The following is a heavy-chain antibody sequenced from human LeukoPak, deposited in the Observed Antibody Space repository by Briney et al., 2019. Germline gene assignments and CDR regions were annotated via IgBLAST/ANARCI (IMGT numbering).Heavy chain of an antibody. CDR2: IKQDGSEK. CDR1: GFTFSSYG. V-gene: IGHV3-7*01. CDR3: ARDQGYDYGGNPHYFDY. J-gene: IGHJ4*02. D-gene: IGHD4-23*01. Sequence: GGSLRLSCAASGFTFSSYGMHWVRQAPGKGLEWVANIKQDGSEKYYVDSVKGRFTISRDNAKNSLYLQMNSLRAEDTAVYYCARDQGYDYGGNPHYFDYWGQGTLVTVSS.